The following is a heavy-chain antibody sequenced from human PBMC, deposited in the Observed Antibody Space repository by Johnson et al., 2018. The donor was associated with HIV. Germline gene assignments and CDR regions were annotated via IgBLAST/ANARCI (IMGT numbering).Heavy chain of an antibody. D-gene: IGHD3-16*01. CDR2: ISYDGSNK. Sequence: QVQLVESGGGVVQPGRSLRLSCAASGLTFSTYSMHWVRQAPGKGLEWVAVISYDGSNKYYADSVKGRFTISRDNSKNTLYLQMNSLRPEDTAVYYCASGGHYDLNAFDIWGQGTMVTVSS. CDR3: ASGGHYDLNAFDI. V-gene: IGHV3-30-3*01. CDR1: GLTFSTYS. J-gene: IGHJ3*02.